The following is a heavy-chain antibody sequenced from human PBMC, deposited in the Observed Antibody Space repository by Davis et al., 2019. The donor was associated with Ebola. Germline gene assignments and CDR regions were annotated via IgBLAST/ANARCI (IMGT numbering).Heavy chain of an antibody. V-gene: IGHV3-74*01. CDR3: AGTPTTSWYNFFDP. D-gene: IGHD1-7*01. J-gene: IGHJ5*02. CDR2: INSDGSRT. CDR1: GFTFSDYW. Sequence: PGGSLRLSCAASGFTFSDYWMHWVRQDPGKGLVWVSRINSDGSRTAYADSVKGRFTISRDNANNSLFLEMNSLRVEDTALYYCAGTPTTSWYNFFDPWGQGILVTVSS.